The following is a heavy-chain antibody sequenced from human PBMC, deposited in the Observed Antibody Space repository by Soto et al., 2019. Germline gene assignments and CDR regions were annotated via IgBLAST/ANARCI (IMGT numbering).Heavy chain of an antibody. CDR1: GYTFTSYG. J-gene: IGHJ4*02. Sequence: ASVKVSCKASGYTFTSYGISWVRQAPGQGLEWMGWINAGNGNTKYSQKFQGRVTITRDTSASTAYMELSSLRSEDTAVYYCARDSVDYYDSSGYPEYYFDYWGQGTLVTVSS. D-gene: IGHD3-22*01. CDR3: ARDSVDYYDSSGYPEYYFDY. V-gene: IGHV1-3*01. CDR2: INAGNGNT.